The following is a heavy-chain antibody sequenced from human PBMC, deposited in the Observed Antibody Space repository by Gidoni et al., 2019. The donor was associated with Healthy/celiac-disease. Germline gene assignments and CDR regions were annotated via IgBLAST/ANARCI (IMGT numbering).Heavy chain of an antibody. D-gene: IGHD3-16*01. J-gene: IGHJ4*02. V-gene: IGHV4-59*01. Sequence: QVQLQESGPGLVKPSETLSLTCTVSGCSISSYYWSWIRQPPGKGLEWIGYIYYSGSTNYNPSLNIRVTISVDTSKNHFSLKLSSVTAADTAVYYCARELRGGGFDYWGQGTLVTVSS. CDR3: ARELRGGGFDY. CDR2: IYYSGST. CDR1: GCSISSYY.